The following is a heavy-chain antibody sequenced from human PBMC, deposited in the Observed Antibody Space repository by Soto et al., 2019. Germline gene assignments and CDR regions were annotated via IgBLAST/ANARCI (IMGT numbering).Heavy chain of an antibody. J-gene: IGHJ4*02. V-gene: IGHV3-23*01. D-gene: IGHD6-19*01. CDR2: ISGSGGST. CDR1: GFTFSSYA. Sequence: EVQLLESGGGLVQPGGSLRLSCAASGFTFSSYAMTWVRQAPGKGLEWVSIISGSGGSTYYADSVKGRFTISRDNSKNTLYLQMNSLRAEYTAVYYCARRSSGWFFDYWGQGTLVNVSS. CDR3: ARRSSGWFFDY.